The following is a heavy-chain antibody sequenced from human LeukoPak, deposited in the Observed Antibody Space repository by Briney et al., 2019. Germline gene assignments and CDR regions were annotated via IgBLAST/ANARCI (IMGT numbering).Heavy chain of an antibody. CDR2: ISYDGIDS. Sequence: GGSLRLSCAASGFNFNNYPMHWVRQVPGRGPQWVALISYDGIDSYIADSVKGRFSISRDNSKNTLFLQMNSLRPEDMAVYYCARDRYTKNYFDALDLWGQGSTVTVSS. CDR3: ARDRYTKNYFDALDL. D-gene: IGHD3-16*02. CDR1: GFNFNNYP. V-gene: IGHV3-30*04. J-gene: IGHJ3*01.